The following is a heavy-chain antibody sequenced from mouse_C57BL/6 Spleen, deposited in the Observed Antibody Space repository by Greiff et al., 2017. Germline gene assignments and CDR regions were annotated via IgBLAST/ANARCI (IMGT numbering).Heavy chain of an antibody. D-gene: IGHD1-1*01. CDR2: ISSGSSTI. CDR1: GFTFSDYG. V-gene: IGHV5-17*01. J-gene: IGHJ2*01. CDR3: ARHHYGSSYVEVDY. Sequence: EVKLMESGGGLVKPGGSLKLSCAASGFTFSDYGMHWVRQAPEKGLEWVAYISSGSSTIYYADTVKGRFTISRDNAKNTLFLQMTSLRSEDTAMYYCARHHYGSSYVEVDYWGQGTTLTVSS.